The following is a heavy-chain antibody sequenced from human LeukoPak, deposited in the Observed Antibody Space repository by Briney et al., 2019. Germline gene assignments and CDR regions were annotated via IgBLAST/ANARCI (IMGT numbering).Heavy chain of an antibody. D-gene: IGHD4-17*01. J-gene: IGHJ4*02. CDR2: ISGSGGST. Sequence: GGSLRLSCAASGFTFSSYAMSWVRQAPGKGLEWVSAISGSGGSTYYADSVKGRFTISRDNSKNTLYLQMNSLRAEDTAVYCCAKGDLLQYYGLTFDYWGQGTLVTVSS. V-gene: IGHV3-23*01. CDR1: GFTFSSYA. CDR3: AKGDLLQYYGLTFDY.